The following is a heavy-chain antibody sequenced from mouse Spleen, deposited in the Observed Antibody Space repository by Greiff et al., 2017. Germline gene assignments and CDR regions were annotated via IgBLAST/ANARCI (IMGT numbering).Heavy chain of an antibody. CDR3: ARERELGRGFAY. D-gene: IGHD4-1*01. CDR1: GYTFTSYG. J-gene: IGHJ3*01. Sequence: QVQLKQSGAELARPGASVKLSCKASGYTFTSYGISWVKQRTGQGLEWIGEIYPRSGNTYYNEKFKGKATLTADKSSSTAYMELRSLTSEDSAVYFCARERELGRGFAYWGQGTLVTVSA. CDR2: IYPRSGNT. V-gene: IGHV1-81*01.